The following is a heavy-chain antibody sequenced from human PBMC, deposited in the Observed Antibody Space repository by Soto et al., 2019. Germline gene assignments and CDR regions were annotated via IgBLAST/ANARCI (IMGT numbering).Heavy chain of an antibody. CDR1: GYSFTSYW. CDR2: IDPSDSYT. J-gene: IGHJ6*02. Sequence: GESLKISCKGPGYSFTSYWFSWVRQMPGKGLEWMGRIDPSDSYTNYSPSFQGHVTISADKSISTAYLQWSSLKASDTAMYYCGRRTIYSYGMDVWGQGATVPISS. V-gene: IGHV5-10-1*01. CDR3: GRRTIYSYGMDV.